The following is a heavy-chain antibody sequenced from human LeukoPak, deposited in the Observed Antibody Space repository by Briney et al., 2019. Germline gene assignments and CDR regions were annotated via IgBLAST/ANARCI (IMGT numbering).Heavy chain of an antibody. CDR1: GYTFTGYY. CDR3: VGGTRCYYYYYMDV. Sequence: ASVKVSCKASGYTFTGYYMHWVRQAPGQGLEWMGRINPNSGGTNYAQKLQGRVTMTRDTSISTASMELSRLRSVDTGAYYCVGGTRCYYYYYMDVWGKGTTVTVSS. V-gene: IGHV1-2*05. J-gene: IGHJ6*03. D-gene: IGHD1-1*01. CDR2: INPNSGGT.